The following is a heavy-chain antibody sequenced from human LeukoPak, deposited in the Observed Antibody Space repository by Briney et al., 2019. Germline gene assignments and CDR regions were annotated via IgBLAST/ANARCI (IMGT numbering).Heavy chain of an antibody. Sequence: ASVKVSCKVSGYTLTELSMHWVRQAPGKGLEWMGGFDPEDGETIYAQRFQGRVTMTEDTSTDTAYMELSSLRSEDTALYYCATSFSGSYPIDYWGQGTLVTVSS. J-gene: IGHJ4*02. CDR1: GYTLTELS. CDR3: ATSFSGSYPIDY. CDR2: FDPEDGET. D-gene: IGHD1-26*01. V-gene: IGHV1-24*01.